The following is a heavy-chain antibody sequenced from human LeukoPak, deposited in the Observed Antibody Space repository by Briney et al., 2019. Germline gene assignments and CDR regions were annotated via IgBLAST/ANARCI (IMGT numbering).Heavy chain of an antibody. V-gene: IGHV1-18*01. D-gene: IGHD3-9*01. CDR1: GYTFTSYG. Sequence: ASVKVSCKASGYTFTSYGISWVRQAPGQGLEWMGWISAYNGNTNYAQKLQGRATMTTDTSTSTAYMELRSLRSDDTAVYYCARDSPPDVLRYFDWLSLGKYYFDYWGQGTLVTVSS. CDR2: ISAYNGNT. CDR3: ARDSPPDVLRYFDWLSLGKYYFDY. J-gene: IGHJ4*02.